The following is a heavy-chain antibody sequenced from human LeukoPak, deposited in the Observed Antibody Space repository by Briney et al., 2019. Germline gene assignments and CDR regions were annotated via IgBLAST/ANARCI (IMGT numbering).Heavy chain of an antibody. CDR3: ARVIGSSRWDY. J-gene: IGHJ4*02. D-gene: IGHD6-13*01. V-gene: IGHV1-69*06. Sequence: SVKVSCKASGGTLSSFAISWVRQAPGQGLGWMGGIIPVFGTANYAQKFLGRVTIIADKSTSTAYMELSSLRSEDTAVYYCARVIGSSRWDYWGQGTLVTVSS. CDR1: GGTLSSFA. CDR2: IIPVFGTA.